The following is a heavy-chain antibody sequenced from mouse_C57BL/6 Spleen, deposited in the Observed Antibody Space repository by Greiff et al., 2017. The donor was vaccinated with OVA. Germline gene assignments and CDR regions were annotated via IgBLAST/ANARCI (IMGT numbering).Heavy chain of an antibody. D-gene: IGHD2-5*01. CDR1: GYTFTSYW. J-gene: IGHJ4*01. Sequence: VQLQQPGAELVKPGASVKLSCKASGYTFTSYWMHWVKQRPGQGLEWIGMIHPNSGSTNYNEKFKSKATLTVDKSSSTAYMQLSSLTSEDSAVYYCARSVLNSNYAMDNWGQGTSVTVSS. V-gene: IGHV1-64*01. CDR3: ARSVLNSNYAMDN. CDR2: IHPNSGST.